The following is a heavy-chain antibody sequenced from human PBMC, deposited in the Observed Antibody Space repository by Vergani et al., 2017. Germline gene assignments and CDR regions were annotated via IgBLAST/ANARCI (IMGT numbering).Heavy chain of an antibody. V-gene: IGHV6-1*01. D-gene: IGHD3-10*01. CDR2: TYYRSNWYN. J-gene: IGHJ6*03. CDR1: GDSVSSNSAA. Sequence: QVQLQQSGPGLVKPSQTLSLTCAISGDSVSSNSAAWHWISQSPSRGLEWLGRTYYRSNWYNDYAVSVKSRITIKPDTSKNQFSLQLTSVKPEDTAVYYGARDGGYYYMDVWGKGTTVTVSS. CDR3: ARDGGYYYMDV.